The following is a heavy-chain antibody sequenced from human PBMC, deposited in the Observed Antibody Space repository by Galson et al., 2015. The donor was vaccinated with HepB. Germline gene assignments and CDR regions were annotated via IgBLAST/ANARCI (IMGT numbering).Heavy chain of an antibody. Sequence: SLRLSCAASGFTFSSYWMHWVRQAPGKGLEWVAVISYDGSNKYYADSVKGRFTISRDNSKNTLYLQMNSLRAEDTALYYCAKDPYLYSALAGTMAGFDYWGQGTLVSVSS. V-gene: IGHV3-30*18. D-gene: IGHD6-19*01. CDR3: AKDPYLYSALAGTMAGFDY. J-gene: IGHJ4*02. CDR1: GFTFSSYW. CDR2: ISYDGSNK.